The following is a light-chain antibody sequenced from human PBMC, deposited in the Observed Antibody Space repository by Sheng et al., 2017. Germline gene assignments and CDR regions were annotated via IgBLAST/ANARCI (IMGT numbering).Light chain of an antibody. Sequence: IQLTQSPSSLSASVGDRVTITCRASQGISSYLAWYQQKPGKAPKLLIYAASTLQSGVPSRFSGSGSGTDFTLTINSLQPEDFATYYCQQVNSYPVTFGGGTKVEIK. CDR2: AAS. CDR3: QQVNSYPVT. CDR1: QGISSY. J-gene: IGKJ4*01. V-gene: IGKV1-9*01.